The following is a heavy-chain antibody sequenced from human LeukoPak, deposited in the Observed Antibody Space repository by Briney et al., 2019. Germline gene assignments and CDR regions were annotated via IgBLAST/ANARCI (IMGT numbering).Heavy chain of an antibody. CDR3: ARFTYDSSGYYYFDY. V-gene: IGHV4-4*07. D-gene: IGHD3-22*01. J-gene: IGHJ4*02. CDR2: IYTSGST. Sequence: SEALSLTCTVSGGSISSYYWSWIRQPAGKGLEWIGRIYTSGSTNYNPSLKSRVTMSVDTSKNQFSLKLSSVTAADTAVYYCARFTYDSSGYYYFDYWGQGTLVTVSS. CDR1: GGSISSYY.